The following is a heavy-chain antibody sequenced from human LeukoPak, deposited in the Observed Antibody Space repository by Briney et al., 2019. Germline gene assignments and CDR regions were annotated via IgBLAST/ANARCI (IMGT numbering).Heavy chain of an antibody. CDR2: INSDGSST. Sequence: PGGSLRLSCAASGFTFSNYWMHWVRQAPGKGLVWVSRINSDGSSTSYADSVKGRFTISRDNAKNTLYLQMNSLRAEDTAVYYCARAKEGRYFDYWGQGTQVTVSS. V-gene: IGHV3-74*01. J-gene: IGHJ4*02. CDR1: GFTFSNYW. CDR3: ARAKEGRYFDY.